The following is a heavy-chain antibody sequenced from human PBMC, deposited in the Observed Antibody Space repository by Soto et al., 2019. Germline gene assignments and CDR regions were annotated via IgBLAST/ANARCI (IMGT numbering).Heavy chain of an antibody. V-gene: IGHV1-18*01. CDR3: ARDAYYYGSGSDYRSRYYYYGMDV. CDR1: GYTFTSYG. J-gene: IGHJ6*02. CDR2: ISAYNGNT. D-gene: IGHD3-10*01. Sequence: ASVKVSCKASGYTFTSYGISWVRQAPGQGLEWMGWISAYNGNTNYAQKLQGRVTMTTDTSTSTAYMELRSLRSDDTAVYYCARDAYYYGSGSDYRSRYYYYGMDVWGQGTTVTVSS.